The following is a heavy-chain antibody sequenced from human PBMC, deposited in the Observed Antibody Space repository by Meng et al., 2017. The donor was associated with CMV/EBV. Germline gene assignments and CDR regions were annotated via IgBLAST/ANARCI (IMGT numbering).Heavy chain of an antibody. CDR1: GGTFSSYA. V-gene: IGHV1-69*10. D-gene: IGHD2-2*01. J-gene: IGHJ6*02. Sequence: SVKVSCKASGGTFSSYAISWVRQAPGQGLEWMGGLIPILGIANYAQKFQGRVTITADKSTSTAYMELSSLRSEDTAVYYCARDAIVVVPAATPEHRPGYYYYGMDVWGQGTTVTVSS. CDR3: ARDAIVVVPAATPEHRPGYYYYGMDV. CDR2: LIPILGIA.